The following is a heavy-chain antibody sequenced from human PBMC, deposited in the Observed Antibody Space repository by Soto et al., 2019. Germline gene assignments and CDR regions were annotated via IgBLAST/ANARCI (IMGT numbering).Heavy chain of an antibody. V-gene: IGHV1-8*01. CDR2: INPNSGNT. J-gene: IGHJ6*02. CDR3: ARWPDGYYYYGMDV. CDR1: GYTFTSYD. Sequence: QVQLVQSGAEVKKPGASVKVSCKASGYTFTSYDINWVRQATGQGLEWMGWINPNSGNTGYEQKFQGRVTMTRNSAISTAYMELSSLRSEDTAVYYCARWPDGYYYYGMDVWGQGTTVTVSS.